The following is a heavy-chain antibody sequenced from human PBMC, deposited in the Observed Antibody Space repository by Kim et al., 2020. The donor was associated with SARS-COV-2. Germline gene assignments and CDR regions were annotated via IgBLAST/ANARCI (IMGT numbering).Heavy chain of an antibody. J-gene: IGHJ4*02. CDR1: GFTFSSYG. CDR2: IWYDGSNK. CDR3: ARGIEGPIYYFDY. Sequence: GGSLRLSCAASGFTFSSYGMHWVRQAPGKGLEWVAVIWYDGSNKYYADSVKGRFTISRDNSKNTLYLQMNSLRAEDTAVYYCARGIEGPIYYFDYWGQGTLVTVSS. V-gene: IGHV3-33*01.